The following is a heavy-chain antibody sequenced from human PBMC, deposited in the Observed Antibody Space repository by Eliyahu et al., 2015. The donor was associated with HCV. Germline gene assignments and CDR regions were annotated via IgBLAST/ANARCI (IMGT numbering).Heavy chain of an antibody. J-gene: IGHJ5*02. Sequence: QVQLQESGPGLVKPSGTLSLTCAVSGGSISSSXWWSWVRQPPGKGLEWIGEIYHSGSTNYNPSLKSRVTISVDKSKNQFSLKLSSVTAADTAVYYCARLGFGELDWAYSWFDPWGQGTLVTVSS. D-gene: IGHD3-10*01. CDR2: IYHSGST. CDR3: ARLGFGELDWAYSWFDP. CDR1: GGSISSSXW. V-gene: IGHV4-4*02.